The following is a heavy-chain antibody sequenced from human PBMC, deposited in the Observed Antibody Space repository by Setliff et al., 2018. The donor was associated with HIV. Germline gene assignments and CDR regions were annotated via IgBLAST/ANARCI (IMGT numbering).Heavy chain of an antibody. CDR2: MNPNSGVT. Sequence: ASVKVSCQASGHTFSNYDVIWVRRATGQGLEWMGWMNPNSGVTGYAPKFQGRAIMTRDTSISTAYMELSSLTSTDTAVYYCAGGKGVRGVLLTGGLDVGGKGTTVTVSS. V-gene: IGHV1-8*01. CDR1: GHTFSNYD. J-gene: IGHJ6*04. CDR3: AGGKGVRGVLLTGGLDV. D-gene: IGHD3-10*01.